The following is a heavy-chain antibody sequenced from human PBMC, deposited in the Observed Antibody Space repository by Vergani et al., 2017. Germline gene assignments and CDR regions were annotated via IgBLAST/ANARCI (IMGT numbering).Heavy chain of an antibody. Sequence: EVRLSESGGGLVKPGGSLRLSCVASGFTFGSYSMNWVRQAPGKGLEWVSFISSSSSYRYYADSVKGRFTISRDNGEYSLLLQMNSLRPEDTAVYYCASGVPGYQLATQYFQHWGQGTLVTVSS. CDR3: ASGVPGYQLATQYFQH. V-gene: IGHV3-21*01. CDR1: GFTFGSYS. J-gene: IGHJ1*01. D-gene: IGHD2-2*01. CDR2: ISSSSSYR.